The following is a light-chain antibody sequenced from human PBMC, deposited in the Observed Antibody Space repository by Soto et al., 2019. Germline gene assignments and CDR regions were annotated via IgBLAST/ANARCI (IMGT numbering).Light chain of an antibody. CDR1: ESIARH. CDR2: AAS. V-gene: IGKV1-39*01. Sequence: DIQMTQSPSSLSASVGDRVTITRRASESIARHLNWYQQKPGKAPKLLIYAASSLQNGVPSRFRGGGSGTDFPLTIHNLQPEDFAAYYCQQTYSTISLTFGQGTRLQIK. CDR3: QQTYSTISLT. J-gene: IGKJ5*01.